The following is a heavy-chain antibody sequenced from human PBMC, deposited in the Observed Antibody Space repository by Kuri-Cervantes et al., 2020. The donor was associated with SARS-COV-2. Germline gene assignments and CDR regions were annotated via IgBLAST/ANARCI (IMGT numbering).Heavy chain of an antibody. CDR3: ASDGVSRSLSLDF. J-gene: IGHJ4*02. V-gene: IGHV1-69*10. CDR2: IIPILGIA. Sequence: SVKVSCKASGYTFTSYYMHWVRQAPGQGLEWMGGIIPILGIANYAQKFQGRVTITADKSTSTAYMELSSLRSEDTAVYYCASDGVSRSLSLDFWGQGTLVTVSS. D-gene: IGHD5/OR15-5a*01. CDR1: GYTFTSYY.